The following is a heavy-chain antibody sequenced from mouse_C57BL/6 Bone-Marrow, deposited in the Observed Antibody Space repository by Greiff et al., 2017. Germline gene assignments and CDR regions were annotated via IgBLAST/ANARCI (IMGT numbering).Heavy chain of an antibody. J-gene: IGHJ3*01. D-gene: IGHD2-4*01. CDR3: ARGVNDYDWFAY. CDR2: ISGGGGNT. Sequence: EVQLVESGGGLVKPGGSLKLSCAASGFTFSSYTMSWVRQTPEKRLEWVATISGGGGNTYYPDSVKGRFTISRDNAKNTLYLQMSSLRSEDTALYYCARGVNDYDWFAYWGQGTLVTVSA. V-gene: IGHV5-9*01. CDR1: GFTFSSYT.